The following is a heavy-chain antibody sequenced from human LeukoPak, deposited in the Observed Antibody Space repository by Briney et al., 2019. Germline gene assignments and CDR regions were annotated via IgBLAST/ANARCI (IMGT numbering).Heavy chain of an antibody. J-gene: IGHJ4*02. CDR1: GFRFRSYA. Sequence: PGGSLRLSCAASGFRFRSYAMSWVRRAPGKGLEWVSAISGGGVSTYYADSVKGRFTVSRDNSKNTLYLQMSSLRAEDTAVYYCAKDERNWNYNLASQTYDWGQGTLVTVSS. V-gene: IGHV3-23*01. CDR3: AKDERNWNYNLASQTYD. CDR2: ISGGGVST. D-gene: IGHD1-7*01.